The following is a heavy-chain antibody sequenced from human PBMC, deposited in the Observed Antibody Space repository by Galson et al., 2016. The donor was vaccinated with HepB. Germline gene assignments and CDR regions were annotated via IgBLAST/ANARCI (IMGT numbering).Heavy chain of an antibody. CDR3: PRAYYDFVYGMDV. D-gene: IGHD3-3*01. CDR1: GFSFKNYD. V-gene: IGHV3-13*01. J-gene: IGHJ6*02. CDR2: IDAAGAT. Sequence: SLRLSCAASGFSFKNYDMHWVRPTTGKGLEWVSTIDAAGATYYLGSVKGRFAISRENAKNSLYLQMNSLRAEDTAIYYCPRAYYDFVYGMDVWGQGTTVTVSS.